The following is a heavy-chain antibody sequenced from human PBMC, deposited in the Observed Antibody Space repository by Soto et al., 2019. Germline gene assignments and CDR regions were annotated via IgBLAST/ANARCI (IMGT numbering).Heavy chain of an antibody. Sequence: AASGKVSCKASGYTFTSYAMHWVRQAPGQRLEWMGWINAGNGNTKYSQKFQGRVTITRDTSASTAYMELSSLRAEDTAVYYCARDPGGPLRYFDWFSGYYGMDVWGQGTTVTVSS. V-gene: IGHV1-3*01. CDR3: ARDPGGPLRYFDWFSGYYGMDV. J-gene: IGHJ6*02. D-gene: IGHD3-9*01. CDR2: INAGNGNT. CDR1: GYTFTSYA.